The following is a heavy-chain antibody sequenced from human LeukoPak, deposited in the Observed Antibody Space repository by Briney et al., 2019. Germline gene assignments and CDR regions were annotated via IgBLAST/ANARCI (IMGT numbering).Heavy chain of an antibody. V-gene: IGHV3-21*01. J-gene: IGHJ4*02. D-gene: IGHD2-15*01. CDR3: ASCSGGSCYSGRIDY. CDR1: GFTFSSYS. CDR2: ISSSSSYI. Sequence: GGSMRLSCAASGFTFSSYSMNWVRQAPGKGLEWVSSISSSSSYIYYADSVKGRFTVSRDNAKNSLYLQMNSLRAEDTAVYYCASCSGGSCYSGRIDYWGQGTLVTVSS.